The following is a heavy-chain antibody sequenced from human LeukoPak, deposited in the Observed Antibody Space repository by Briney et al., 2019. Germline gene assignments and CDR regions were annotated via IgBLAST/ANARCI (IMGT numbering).Heavy chain of an antibody. CDR3: ARDSSSSELDY. Sequence: GGSLRLSCAASGFTFSSYAMPWVRQGPGKGLEWVAVIYYDGSKQYYADSVKGRFTISRDNSKNTLYLQINSLRTEDTAVYYCARDSSSSELDYWGQGTLVTVSS. V-gene: IGHV3-30*04. CDR1: GFTFSSYA. J-gene: IGHJ4*02. D-gene: IGHD6-6*01. CDR2: IYYDGSKQ.